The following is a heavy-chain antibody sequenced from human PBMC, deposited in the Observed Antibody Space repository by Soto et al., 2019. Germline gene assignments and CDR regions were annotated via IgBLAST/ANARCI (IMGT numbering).Heavy chain of an antibody. V-gene: IGHV3-23*01. Sequence: HPGGSLRLSCAASGFTFSSYAMSWVRQAPGKGLEWVSAISGSGGSTYYADSVKGRFTISRDNSKNTLYLQMNSLRAEDTAVYYCAKDGRPQLDRAMVYAIPAYYYGMDVWGQGTTVTVSS. CDR1: GFTFSSYA. CDR2: ISGSGGST. D-gene: IGHD2-8*01. CDR3: AKDGRPQLDRAMVYAIPAYYYGMDV. J-gene: IGHJ6*02.